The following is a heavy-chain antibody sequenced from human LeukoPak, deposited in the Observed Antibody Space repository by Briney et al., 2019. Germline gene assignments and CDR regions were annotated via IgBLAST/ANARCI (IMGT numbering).Heavy chain of an antibody. CDR2: IIPIFGTA. J-gene: IGHJ4*02. V-gene: IGHV1-69*13. D-gene: IGHD6-19*01. CDR3: ARGVAVAGTTD. CDR1: GYTFTSYD. Sequence: GASVKVSCKASGYTFTSYDINWVRQATGQGLEWMGWIIPIFGTANYAQKFQGRVTITADESTSTAYMELSSLRSEDTAVYYCARGVAVAGTTDWGQGTLVTVSS.